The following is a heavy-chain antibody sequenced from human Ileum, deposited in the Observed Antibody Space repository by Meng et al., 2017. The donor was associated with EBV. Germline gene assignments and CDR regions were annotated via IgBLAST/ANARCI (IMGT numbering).Heavy chain of an antibody. D-gene: IGHD3-10*01. CDR1: KFTFKKYG. J-gene: IGHJ2*01. CDR3: ARDIRSWYFDL. V-gene: IGHV3-33*01. Sequence: VQLVESGGGVVQPGRSLRLSCAASKFTFKKYGMHWVRQAPGKGLEWVAVIWYDGSNKYYADSVRGRFTVTRDNSKNTLYLQMDSLRAEDTAVYYCARDIRSWYFDLWGRGTLVTVSS. CDR2: IWYDGSNK.